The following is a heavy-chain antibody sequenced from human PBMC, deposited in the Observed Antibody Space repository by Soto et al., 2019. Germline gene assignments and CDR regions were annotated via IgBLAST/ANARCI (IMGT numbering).Heavy chain of an antibody. V-gene: IGHV1-18*01. CDR1: GYTFSRYG. J-gene: IGHJ6*02. CDR3: AKKGQPPYYYYGMDV. CDR2: ISGYNGDT. Sequence: QGQLVQSGPEVKKPGASLKVSCKASGYTFSRYGISWVRQAPGQGLEWMGWISGYNGDTKYAQKVQGRVTMTIDTATYTAYMELRSLTSDDTAIYYCAKKGQPPYYYYGMDVWGQVTTVTVSS.